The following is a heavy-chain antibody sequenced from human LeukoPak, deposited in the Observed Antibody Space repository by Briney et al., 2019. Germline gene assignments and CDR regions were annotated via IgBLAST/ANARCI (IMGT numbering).Heavy chain of an antibody. V-gene: IGHV3-33*01. CDR3: ARSVLEWYYFDY. J-gene: IGHJ4*02. CDR1: GXTFSSYG. Sequence: GGSLRLSCAASGXTFSSYGMHWVRQAPGKGLEWVAVIWYDGTNKYYADSVKGRFTISRDNSKNTLYLQMNSLRAEDTAVYYCARSVLEWYYFDYWGQGTLVTVSS. D-gene: IGHD3-3*01. CDR2: IWYDGTNK.